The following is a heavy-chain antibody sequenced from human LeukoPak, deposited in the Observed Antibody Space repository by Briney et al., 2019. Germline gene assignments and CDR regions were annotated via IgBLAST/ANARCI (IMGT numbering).Heavy chain of an antibody. J-gene: IGHJ5*02. D-gene: IGHD3-16*02. CDR1: GGSFSGYY. V-gene: IGHV4-34*01. CDR3: ARGTWGYDYVWGSYRSNWFDP. Sequence: SETLSLTCAVYGGSFSGYYWSWIRQPPGKGLEWIGEINHSGSTNYNPSLKSRVTISVDTSKNQFSLKLSSVTAADTAVYYCARGTWGYDYVWGSYRSNWFDPWGQGTLVTVSS. CDR2: INHSGST.